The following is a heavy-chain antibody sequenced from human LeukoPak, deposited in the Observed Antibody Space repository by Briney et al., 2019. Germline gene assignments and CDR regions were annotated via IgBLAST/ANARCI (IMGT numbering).Heavy chain of an antibody. CDR2: ISYDGSYK. V-gene: IGHV3-30*03. CDR3: ARARLQWEVRYPRFDS. J-gene: IGHJ4*02. D-gene: IGHD1-26*01. CDR1: GFALSTYA. Sequence: PGRSLRLSCSASGFALSTYAMHWVCQAPGKGLEWVAVISYDGSYKDYGDPVKGRFTLSRDNSKSTVFLEMSSLRAEDTAVYHCARARLQWEVRYPRFDSWGQGTLVTVSS.